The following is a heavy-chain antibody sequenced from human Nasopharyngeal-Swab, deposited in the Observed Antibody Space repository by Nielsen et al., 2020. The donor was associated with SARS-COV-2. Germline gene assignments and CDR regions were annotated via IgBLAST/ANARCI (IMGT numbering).Heavy chain of an antibody. D-gene: IGHD2-21*02. CDR3: ARESVVTGMDDATDI. CDR1: GFPFSHYY. V-gene: IGHV3-7*04. Sequence: GESLKISCAASGFPFSHYYMTWVRQPPGKGLEWVSNIKQDGSEQFYADSVKGRFTISRDNAKNSLYLQMDSLRADDTAVYYCARESVVTGMDDATDIWGQGTMVTVSS. CDR2: IKQDGSEQ. J-gene: IGHJ3*02.